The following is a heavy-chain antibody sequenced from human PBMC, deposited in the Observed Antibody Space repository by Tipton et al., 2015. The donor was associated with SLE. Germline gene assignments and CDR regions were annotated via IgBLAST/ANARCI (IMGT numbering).Heavy chain of an antibody. CDR1: GGSISSYY. J-gene: IGHJ5*02. D-gene: IGHD6-13*01. CDR3: ARALRLVRWFDP. CDR2: IYYSGST. V-gene: IGHV4-59*12. Sequence: TLSLTCTVSGGSISSYYWSWIRQPPGKGLEWIGYIYYSGSTNYNPSLKSRVTISVDTSKKQFSLKVSSVTAADTAVYYCARALRLVRWFDPWGEGSLVTVSS.